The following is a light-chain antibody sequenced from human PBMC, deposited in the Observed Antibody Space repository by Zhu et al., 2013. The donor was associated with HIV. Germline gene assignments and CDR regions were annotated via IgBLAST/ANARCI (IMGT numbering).Light chain of an antibody. CDR2: EVS. V-gene: IGLV2-14*01. CDR1: SSDVGNYKY. J-gene: IGLJ3*02. CDR3: QSYDNRLSSWV. Sequence: QSALTQPASVSGSPGQSITISCTGTSSDVGNYKYVSWYQQHPGKAPKLVIYEVSKRPSGVPDRFSGSKSGSSASLTITGLQAADEADYYCQSYDNRLSSWVFGGGTKLTVL.